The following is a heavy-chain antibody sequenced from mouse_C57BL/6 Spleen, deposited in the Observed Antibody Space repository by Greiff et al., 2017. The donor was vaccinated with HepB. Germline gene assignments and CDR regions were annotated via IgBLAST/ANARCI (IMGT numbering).Heavy chain of an antibody. J-gene: IGHJ2*01. D-gene: IGHD1-1*01. CDR1: GYTFTSYW. CDR2: IDPSDSYT. CDR3: SSRGTTVVAFDY. Sequence: QVQLQQPGAELVMPGASVKLSCKASGYTFTSYWMHWVKQRPGQGLEWIGEIDPSDSYTNYNQKFKGKSTLTVDKSSSTAYMQLSSLTSEDSAVYYCSSRGTTVVAFDYWGQGTTLPVSS. V-gene: IGHV1-69*01.